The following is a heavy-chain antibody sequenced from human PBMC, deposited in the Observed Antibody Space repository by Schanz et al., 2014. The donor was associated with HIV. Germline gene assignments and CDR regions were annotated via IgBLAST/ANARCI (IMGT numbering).Heavy chain of an antibody. CDR1: GFTFSGFA. V-gene: IGHV3-23*01. CDR2: ISASGGST. CDR3: AKPEYDSSGNSQSHFDY. J-gene: IGHJ4*02. D-gene: IGHD3-22*01. Sequence: EVQLLESGGGLVQPGGLLRLSCAASGFTFSGFAMSWVRQTPGKGLEWVSTISASGGSTYYADSVLARFTISRDNSKNTLYLQMTTLRTEDTAVYYCAKPEYDSSGNSQSHFDYWGQGTLVTVSS.